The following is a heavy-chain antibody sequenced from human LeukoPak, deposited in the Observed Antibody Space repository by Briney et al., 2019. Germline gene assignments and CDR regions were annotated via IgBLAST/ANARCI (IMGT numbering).Heavy chain of an antibody. CDR1: GFTFSSYS. Sequence: GGSPRLSCAASGFTFSSYSMNWVRQAPGKGLEWVSSISSSSSYIYYADSVKGRFTISRDNAKNSLYLQMNSLRAEDTAVYYCARDRGSSWPIDYWGQGTLVTVSS. J-gene: IGHJ4*02. CDR2: ISSSSSYI. CDR3: ARDRGSSWPIDY. V-gene: IGHV3-21*01. D-gene: IGHD6-13*01.